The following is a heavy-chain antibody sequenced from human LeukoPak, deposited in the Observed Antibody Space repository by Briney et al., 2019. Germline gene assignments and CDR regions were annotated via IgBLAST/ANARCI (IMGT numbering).Heavy chain of an antibody. CDR2: IIPIFGTA. V-gene: IGHV1-69*05. CDR3: ARDPKWGSSWQKYWYFDL. CDR1: GGTFSSYA. Sequence: ASVRVSCKASGGTFSSYAISWVRQAPGQGLEWMGGIIPIFGTANYAQKFQGRVTITTDESTSTAYMELSSLRSEDTAVYYCARDPKWGSSWQKYWYFDLWGRGTLVTVSS. J-gene: IGHJ2*01. D-gene: IGHD6-13*01.